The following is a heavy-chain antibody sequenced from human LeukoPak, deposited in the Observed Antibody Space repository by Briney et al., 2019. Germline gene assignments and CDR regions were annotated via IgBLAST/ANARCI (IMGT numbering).Heavy chain of an antibody. D-gene: IGHD3-3*01. CDR1: GGSISSGTYS. Sequence: SQTLSLTCAVSGGSISSGTYSWSWIRQPPGKGLEWIGYIFRSGSAYYNPSLKSRVTISVDTSKNQFSLKLSSVTAADTAVYYCARVKYYDFWSGYYTPFDYWGQGTLVTVSS. J-gene: IGHJ4*02. V-gene: IGHV4-30-2*05. CDR3: ARVKYYDFWSGYYTPFDY. CDR2: IFRSGSA.